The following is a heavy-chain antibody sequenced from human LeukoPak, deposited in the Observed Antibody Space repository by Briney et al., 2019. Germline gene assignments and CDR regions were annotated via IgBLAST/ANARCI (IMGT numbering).Heavy chain of an antibody. D-gene: IGHD3-10*01. CDR2: ISSSSSTV. J-gene: IGHJ3*02. CDR1: GFTFSSYS. CDR3: ARDRQPFRGPLKVDAFDI. Sequence: GGSLRLSCAASGFTFSSYSMNWVRQAPGKGLEWVSYISSSSSTVYYADSVKGRFTISRDNAKNSLYLQMNSLRAEDTAVYYCARDRQPFRGPLKVDAFDIWGQGTMVTVSS. V-gene: IGHV3-48*04.